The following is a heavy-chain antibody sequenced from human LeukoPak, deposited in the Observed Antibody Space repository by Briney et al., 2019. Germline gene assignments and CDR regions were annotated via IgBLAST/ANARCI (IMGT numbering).Heavy chain of an antibody. V-gene: IGHV3-23*01. D-gene: IGHD6-13*01. Sequence: HPGGSLRLSCAASGFTFSSYAMSWVRQAPGKGLEWVSGISGSGGSTYYADSVKGRFTISRDNSKNTLYLQMNSLRAEDTAVYYCAKKSIMGDSSTCYYFYYWGQGTLVTVSS. CDR1: GFTFSSYA. CDR3: AKKSIMGDSSTCYYFYY. CDR2: ISGSGGST. J-gene: IGHJ4*02.